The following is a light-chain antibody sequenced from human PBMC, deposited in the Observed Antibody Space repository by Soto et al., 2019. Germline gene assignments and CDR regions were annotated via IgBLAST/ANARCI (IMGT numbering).Light chain of an antibody. CDR1: QSISSY. CDR2: AAS. J-gene: IGKJ1*01. Sequence: DIQMTQPPSSLSASVGDRVTISCRASQSISSYLNWYKQKPGKXPKXXIYAASSLQSGVPSRFSGSVSGTDLTITISSLQPEDFETYYCQQRYSTPRTFGQGTKVDNK. V-gene: IGKV1-39*01. CDR3: QQRYSTPRT.